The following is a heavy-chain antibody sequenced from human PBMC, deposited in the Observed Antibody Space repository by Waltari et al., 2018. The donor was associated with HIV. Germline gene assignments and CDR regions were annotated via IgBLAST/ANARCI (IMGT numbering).Heavy chain of an antibody. CDR2: ISAYNANT. D-gene: IGHD3-22*01. Sequence: QVQLVQSGPEVKKPGASVKVSCKASGHTFRNYGITWVRQAPGQGLEWMGWISAYNANTNYAQKLQGRGSMTTDTSTSTAYMELRSLRSDDTAVYYCARGKRNYFDSSGLHAFDIWGQGTMVTVS. CDR1: GHTFRNYG. J-gene: IGHJ3*02. V-gene: IGHV1-18*01. CDR3: ARGKRNYFDSSGLHAFDI.